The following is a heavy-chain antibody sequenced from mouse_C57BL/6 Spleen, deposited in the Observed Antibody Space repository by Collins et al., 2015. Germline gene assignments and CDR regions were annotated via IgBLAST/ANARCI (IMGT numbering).Heavy chain of an antibody. V-gene: IGHV7-3*01. CDR2: IRNKANGYTT. CDR1: GFTFTDYY. D-gene: IGHD4-1*01. CDR3: ASSGYAMDY. Sequence: EVKLVESGGGLVQPGGSLSLSCAASGFTFTDYYMSWVRQPPGKALEWLGFIRNKANGYTTEYSASVKGRFTISRDNSQSILYLQMNALRAEDSATYYCASSGYAMDYWGQGTSVTVSS. J-gene: IGHJ4*01.